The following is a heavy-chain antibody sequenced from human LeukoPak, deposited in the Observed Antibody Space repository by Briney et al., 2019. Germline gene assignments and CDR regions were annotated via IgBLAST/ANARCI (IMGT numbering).Heavy chain of an antibody. CDR3: SRSLDD. V-gene: IGHV3-7*01. CDR1: GFTFGNHW. CDR2: IKYDGSEK. J-gene: IGHJ4*02. Sequence: GGSQRLSCAASGFTFGNHWMDWVRQAPGKGLEWVANIKYDGSEKYYVDSVKGRFTISRDNAKKLVYLEMNSLRAEDTAVYYCSRSLDDWGQGTLVTVSS.